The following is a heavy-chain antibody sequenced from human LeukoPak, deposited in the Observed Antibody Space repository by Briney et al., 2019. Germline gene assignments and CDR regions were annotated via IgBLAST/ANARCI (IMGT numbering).Heavy chain of an antibody. D-gene: IGHD2-2*01. CDR1: GYTFTSYG. CDR3: AVPAAQRNYYYYYMDV. J-gene: IGHJ6*03. CDR2: IIPIFGTT. Sequence: GASVKVSCKTSGYTFTSYGVSWVRQAPGQGLEWMGGIIPIFGTTDYAQKFQDRVTITADESTSTVYMELSSLRSEDTAIYYCAVPAAQRNYYYYYMDVWGKGTPVAVSS. V-gene: IGHV1-69*13.